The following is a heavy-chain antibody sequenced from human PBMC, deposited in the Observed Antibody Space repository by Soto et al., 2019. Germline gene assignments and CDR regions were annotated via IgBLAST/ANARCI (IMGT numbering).Heavy chain of an antibody. CDR1: GGSISSSSYY. CDR2: IYYSGST. Sequence: QLQLQESGPGLVKPSETLSLTCTVSGGSISSSSYYWGWIRQPPGKGLEWIGSIYYSGSTYYNPSLQSRVTISVDTSKNQFSLKLSSVTAADTAVYYCASRQQLLHGVDVWGQGTTVTVSS. V-gene: IGHV4-39*01. D-gene: IGHD6-13*01. J-gene: IGHJ6*02. CDR3: ASRQQLLHGVDV.